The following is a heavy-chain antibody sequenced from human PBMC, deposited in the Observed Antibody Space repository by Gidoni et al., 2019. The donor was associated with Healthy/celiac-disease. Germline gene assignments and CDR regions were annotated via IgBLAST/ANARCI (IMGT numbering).Heavy chain of an antibody. J-gene: IGHJ6*02. Sequence: QVQLVVSGGGVVQPGRPLSLSSAPSGFTFSSSGMPWVRQAPGKGLEWVAVIWYDGSNKYYADSVKGRFTISRDNSKNTLYLQMNSLRAEDTAVYYCARAYTYYYYGMDVWGQGTTVTVSS. CDR2: IWYDGSNK. CDR3: ARAYTYYYYGMDV. CDR1: GFTFSSSG. V-gene: IGHV3-33*01.